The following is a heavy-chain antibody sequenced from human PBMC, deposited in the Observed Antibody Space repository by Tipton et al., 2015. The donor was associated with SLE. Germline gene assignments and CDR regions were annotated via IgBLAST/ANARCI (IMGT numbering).Heavy chain of an antibody. Sequence: LRLSCTVSGGSISSYYWSWIRQPPGKGLEWIGYIYYSGSTNYNPSLKSRVTISVDTSKNQFSPKLSSVTAADTAVYYCARTDGGNSRSWFDPWGQGTLVTVSS. CDR2: IYYSGST. CDR3: ARTDGGNSRSWFDP. D-gene: IGHD4-23*01. CDR1: GGSISSYY. J-gene: IGHJ5*02. V-gene: IGHV4-59*08.